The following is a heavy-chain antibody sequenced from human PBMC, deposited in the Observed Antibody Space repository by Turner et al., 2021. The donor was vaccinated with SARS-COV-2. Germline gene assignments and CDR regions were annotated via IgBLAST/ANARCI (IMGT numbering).Heavy chain of an antibody. CDR1: GDSIRRPNIY. D-gene: IGHD3-16*01. V-gene: IGHV4-39*01. CDR3: ARHLGGPHSENVLHYFDS. J-gene: IGHJ4*02. Sequence: QLQLQESGPGVVKPSGTLSITCSVSGDSIRRPNIYWGWIRQPPGRGLEWIGSLYSSESTYYNSSLKSRLTLSVDTSTNQISLRLTSVTAADTAVYYCARHLGGPHSENVLHYFDSWGQGILVTVSS. CDR2: LYSSEST.